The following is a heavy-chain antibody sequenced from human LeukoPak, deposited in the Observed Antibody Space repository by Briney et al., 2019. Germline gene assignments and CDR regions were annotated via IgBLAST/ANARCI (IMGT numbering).Heavy chain of an antibody. CDR1: GFSSGDYG. Sequence: RSGGSLRLSCVTSGFSSGDYGMSWVRQAPGKGLEWVSGINWNGGSTGYAGSVKGRFTISRDNAKNSLYLQMNSLRAEDTAVYYCVGHSDYWGQGTLVTVSS. V-gene: IGHV3-20*04. J-gene: IGHJ4*02. CDR2: INWNGGST. CDR3: VGHSDY. D-gene: IGHD3-16*01.